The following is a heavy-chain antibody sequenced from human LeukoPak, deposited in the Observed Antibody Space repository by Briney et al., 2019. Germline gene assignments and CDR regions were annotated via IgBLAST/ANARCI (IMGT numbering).Heavy chain of an antibody. Sequence: GGSLRLSCAASGFTVSSNYMSWVRQAPGKGLEWVSVIYSGGSTYYADSVKGRFTISRDNSKNTLDLQMNSLRAEDTAVYYCAKPVLYTSSWHGVDYWGQGTLVTVSS. V-gene: IGHV3-66*04. J-gene: IGHJ4*02. D-gene: IGHD6-13*01. CDR2: IYSGGST. CDR3: AKPVLYTSSWHGVDY. CDR1: GFTVSSNY.